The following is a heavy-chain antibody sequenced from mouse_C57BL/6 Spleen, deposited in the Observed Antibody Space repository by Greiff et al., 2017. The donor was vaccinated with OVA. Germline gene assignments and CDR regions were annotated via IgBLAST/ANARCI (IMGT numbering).Heavy chain of an antibody. Sequence: DVKLVESGAELVKPGASVKLSCTASGFNIKDYYMHWVKQRTEQGLEWIGRIDPEDGETKYAPKFQGKATITADTSSNTAYLQLSSLTSEDTAVYYCARSYDGSLYYFDYWGQGTTLTVSS. CDR3: ARSYDGSLYYFDY. CDR2: IDPEDGET. D-gene: IGHD2-3*01. J-gene: IGHJ2*01. V-gene: IGHV14-2*01. CDR1: GFNIKDYY.